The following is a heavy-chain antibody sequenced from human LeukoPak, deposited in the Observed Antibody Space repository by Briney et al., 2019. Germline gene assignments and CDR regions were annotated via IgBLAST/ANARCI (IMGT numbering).Heavy chain of an antibody. CDR2: IYYSGST. CDR1: GGSISSSSYY. V-gene: IGHV4-39*01. Sequence: PSETLSLTCTVSGGSISSSSYYWGWIRQPPGKGLEWIGSIYYSGSTYYNPSLKSRVTISVDTSKNQFSLKLSSVTAADTAVYYCARSQEDYYDSSAYGCWGQGTLVTVSS. J-gene: IGHJ4*02. CDR3: ARSQEDYYDSSAYGC. D-gene: IGHD3-22*01.